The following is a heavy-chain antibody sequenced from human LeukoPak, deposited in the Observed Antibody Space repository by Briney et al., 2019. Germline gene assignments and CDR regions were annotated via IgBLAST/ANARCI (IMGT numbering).Heavy chain of an antibody. CDR3: ARLGYCSGGSCYPATPYYFDY. J-gene: IGHJ4*02. CDR2: IYYSGRT. Sequence: SETLSLTCTVSGGSISSYYWSWIRQPPGKGLEWIGYIYYSGRTNYNPSLKSRVTISVDTSKNQFSLKLSSVTAADTAVYYCARLGYCSGGSCYPATPYYFDYWGQGTLVTVSS. D-gene: IGHD2-15*01. CDR1: GGSISSYY. V-gene: IGHV4-59*01.